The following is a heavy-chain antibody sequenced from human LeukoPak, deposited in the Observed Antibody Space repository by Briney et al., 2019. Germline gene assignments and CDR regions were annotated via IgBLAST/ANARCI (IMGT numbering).Heavy chain of an antibody. J-gene: IGHJ4*02. Sequence: PGGSLRLSCAASGFTFDDYAMSWVRQAPGKGLEWVSAISGSGGSTYYADSVKGRFTISRDNSKNTLYLQMNSLRAEDTAVYYCACDGGNYVEYFDYWGQGTLVTVSS. D-gene: IGHD1-7*01. CDR1: GFTFDDYA. V-gene: IGHV3-23*01. CDR3: ACDGGNYVEYFDY. CDR2: ISGSGGST.